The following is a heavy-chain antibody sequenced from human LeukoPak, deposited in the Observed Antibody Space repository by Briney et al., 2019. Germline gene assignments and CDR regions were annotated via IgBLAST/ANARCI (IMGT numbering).Heavy chain of an antibody. CDR1: GGSISSYY. CDR2: IYYSGST. J-gene: IGHJ5*02. Sequence: PSETLSLTCTVSGGSISSYYWSWIRQPPGKGLEWIGYIYYSGSTNYNPSLKSRVTISVDTSKTQFSLKLGSVTAADTAVYYCARSRAYCSGGSCYNWFDPWGQGTLVTVSS. V-gene: IGHV4-59*01. CDR3: ARSRAYCSGGSCYNWFDP. D-gene: IGHD2-15*01.